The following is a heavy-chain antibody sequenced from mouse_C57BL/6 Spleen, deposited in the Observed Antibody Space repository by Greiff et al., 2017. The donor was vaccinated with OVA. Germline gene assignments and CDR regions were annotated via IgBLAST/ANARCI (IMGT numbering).Heavy chain of an antibody. CDR1: GFSLTSYG. Sequence: VQLMESGPGLVAPSQSLSITCTASGFSLTSYGVSWVRQPPGKGLEWLGVIWGDGGRNYHSALISRLSISKDNSKSQVFLKLNSLQSDDTATYYCAKPVTTVVGRGNYAIDYWGQGTSVTVSS. CDR3: AKPVTTVVGRGNYAIDY. D-gene: IGHD1-1*01. V-gene: IGHV2-3*01. J-gene: IGHJ4*01. CDR2: IWGDGGR.